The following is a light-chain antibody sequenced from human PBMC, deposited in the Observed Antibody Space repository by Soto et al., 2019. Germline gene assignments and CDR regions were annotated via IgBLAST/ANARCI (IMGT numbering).Light chain of an antibody. CDR3: GAWDESLNGYV. CDR1: STDIGRYNY. J-gene: IGLJ1*01. CDR2: EVS. V-gene: IGLV2-14*01. Sequence: QSALTQPASVSGSPGQSITISCTGTSTDIGRYNYVSWYQQYPGKAPKVLIYEVSNRPSGVSSRFSGSKSGNTASLTISGLQADDGADYYCGAWDESLNGYVFGTGTKVTVL.